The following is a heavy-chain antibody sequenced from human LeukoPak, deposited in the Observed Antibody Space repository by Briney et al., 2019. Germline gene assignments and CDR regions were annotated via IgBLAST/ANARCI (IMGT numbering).Heavy chain of an antibody. CDR1: GGSISSHY. J-gene: IGHJ6*03. Sequence: SETLSLTCTVSGGSISSHYWTWIRQSPVKGLEWIGDISNSGSTSYNPSLKSRVTISIDTSKNQFSLKLSSVTAADTAVYYCGRDALVGYFSYYYMDVWGKGTAVTVSS. V-gene: IGHV4-59*11. CDR2: ISNSGST. CDR3: GRDALVGYFSYYYMDV. D-gene: IGHD2-15*01.